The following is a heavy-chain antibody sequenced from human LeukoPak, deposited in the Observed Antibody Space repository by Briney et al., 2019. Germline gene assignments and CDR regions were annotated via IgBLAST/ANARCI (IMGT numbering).Heavy chain of an antibody. CDR2: IYYSGST. Sequence: PSETLSLTCTVSGGSVSSGSYYWSWIRQPPGKGLEWIGYIYYSGSTNYNPSLKSRVTISVDTSKNQFSLKLSSVTAADTAVYYCARRQQLVQDDAFDIWGQGTMVTVSS. V-gene: IGHV4-61*01. CDR3: ARRQQLVQDDAFDI. CDR1: GGSVSSGSYY. D-gene: IGHD6-13*01. J-gene: IGHJ3*02.